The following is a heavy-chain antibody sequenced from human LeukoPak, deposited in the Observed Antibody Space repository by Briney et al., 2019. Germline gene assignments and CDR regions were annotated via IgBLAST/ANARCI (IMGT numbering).Heavy chain of an antibody. J-gene: IGHJ4*02. CDR1: GFTFSNYA. CDR2: IGDSGYRT. CDR3: AEEPRGSAVYNYSLSPPACVF. Sequence: GGSLRLSCAASGFTFSNYAMSWVRQAPGKGLEWVAGIGDSGYRTFYADSVKGRFTISRDNSKNTLYLQMNSLRAEDTALYYCAEEPRGSAVYNYSLSPPACVFWGQGTLVSVSS. V-gene: IGHV3-23*01. D-gene: IGHD1-1*01.